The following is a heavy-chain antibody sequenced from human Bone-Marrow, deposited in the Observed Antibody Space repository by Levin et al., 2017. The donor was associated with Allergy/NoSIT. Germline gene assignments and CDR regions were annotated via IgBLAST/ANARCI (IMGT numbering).Heavy chain of an antibody. Sequence: GGSLRLSCAASGFSFNTYNMHWVRQAPGKGLECISYISSGSGTSDYADSVKGRFTISRDNANNSMYLQMNSLRAEDTAVYYCARETTYYFDTGGDLRAGWYFDLWGRGTLVTVSS. V-gene: IGHV3-48*01. CDR1: GFSFNTYN. CDR3: ARETTYYFDTGGDLRAGWYFDL. D-gene: IGHD3-22*01. CDR2: ISSGSGTS. J-gene: IGHJ2*01.